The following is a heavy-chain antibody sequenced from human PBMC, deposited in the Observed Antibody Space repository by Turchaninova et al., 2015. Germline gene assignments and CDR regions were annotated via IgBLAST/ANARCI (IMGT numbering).Heavy chain of an antibody. V-gene: IGHV3-48*02. CDR2: IGPTI. CDR1: GFTFSDYT. D-gene: IGHD2-2*01. CDR3: VRDSAYAFDV. Sequence: GLVQPGGSLRLSCTASGFTFSDYTMNWVRQAPGKGLEGISYIGPTIRYADSVKGRFTSSRDNAKNSLYLQLDSLRDEDTAVYFCVRDSAYAFDVWGQGTVVTVSS. J-gene: IGHJ3*01.